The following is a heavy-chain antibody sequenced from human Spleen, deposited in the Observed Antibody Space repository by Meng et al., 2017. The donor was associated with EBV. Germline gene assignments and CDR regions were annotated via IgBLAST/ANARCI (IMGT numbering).Heavy chain of an antibody. D-gene: IGHD1-26*01. Sequence: VHRVQSGAVGKEPGTSVKVACKTPSYRFPGYYMAWVRQGPGKGLHWSGGSDPTGGVTVYAQKFHGMFTMTRDTSSITGYMELRRLKSDDTAMYDWAKGEGSQWELLYTWGQGTLVTVSS. CDR1: SYRFPGYY. CDR2: SDPTGGVT. V-gene: IGHV1-2*02. J-gene: IGHJ5*02. CDR3: AKGEGSQWELLYT.